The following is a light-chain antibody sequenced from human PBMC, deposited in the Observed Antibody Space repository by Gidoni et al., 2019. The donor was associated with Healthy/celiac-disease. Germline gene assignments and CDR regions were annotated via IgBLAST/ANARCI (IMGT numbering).Light chain of an antibody. Sequence: DIQLTQSPSSLSASVGDRLTITSRASQSISSYLNWYQQKPGKAPKLLIYAASSLQSGVPSRFSGSGSGTDFTLTISSLQPEDFATYYCQQSYSTPPTFGQGTKVEIK. CDR3: QQSYSTPPT. J-gene: IGKJ1*01. CDR2: AAS. CDR1: QSISSY. V-gene: IGKV1-39*01.